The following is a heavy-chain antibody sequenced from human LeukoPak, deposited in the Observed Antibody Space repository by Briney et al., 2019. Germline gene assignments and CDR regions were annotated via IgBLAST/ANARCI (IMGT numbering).Heavy chain of an antibody. D-gene: IGHD3-10*01. J-gene: IGHJ4*02. CDR2: ISHSGST. CDR1: GGSFSGYF. Sequence: SETLSLTCDVYGGSFSGYFWSWIRQPPGKGLEWIGEISHSGSTTYNPSLKTRVTISGDTSKNQFSLNLSSVTAADTAVYYCARDLIVPVGLTGSGSYSTDYWGQGTLVSVSS. V-gene: IGHV4-34*01. CDR3: ARDLIVPVGLTGSGSYSTDY.